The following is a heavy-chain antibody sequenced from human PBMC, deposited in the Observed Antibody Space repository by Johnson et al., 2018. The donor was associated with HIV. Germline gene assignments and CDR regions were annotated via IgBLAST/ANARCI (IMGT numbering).Heavy chain of an antibody. CDR2: ISYDGSNK. J-gene: IGHJ3*02. D-gene: IGHD6-6*01. CDR1: GFTFSSYA. CDR3: ARDGSQLADAFDI. V-gene: IGHV3-30*04. Sequence: QVQLVESGGGVVQPGRSLRLSCPASGFTFSSYAMHWVRQAPGKGLEWVAVISYDGSNKYYADSVKGRFTISRDNSKNTLYLQMNSLRAEDTAVYYCARDGSQLADAFDIWGQGTMVTVSS.